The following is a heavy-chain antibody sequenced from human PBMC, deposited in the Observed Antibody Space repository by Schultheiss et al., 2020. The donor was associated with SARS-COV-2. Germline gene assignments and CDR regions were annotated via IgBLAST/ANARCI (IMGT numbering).Heavy chain of an antibody. Sequence: ASVKVSCKASGYTFTSYGISWVRQAPGQGLEWMGWINPNSGGTNYAQKLQGRVTMTTDTSTSTAYMELSRLRSDDTAVYYCARVGACSGGSCPGWGQGTLVTVSS. CDR1: GYTFTSYG. CDR2: INPNSGGT. V-gene: IGHV1-18*01. D-gene: IGHD2-15*01. J-gene: IGHJ4*02. CDR3: ARVGACSGGSCPG.